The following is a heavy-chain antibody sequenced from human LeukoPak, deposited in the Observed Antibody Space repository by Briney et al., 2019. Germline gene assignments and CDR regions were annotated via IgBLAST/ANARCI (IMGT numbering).Heavy chain of an antibody. CDR2: ISYDGSNK. V-gene: IGHV3-30*04. Sequence: GGSLRLSCAASGFTFSSYAMHWVRQAAGKGLEWVGVISYDGSNKYYADSVKGRFTISRGNSKNTLYLQMNSLRAEDTAVYYCARESAPGYDILTGRPTYWGQGTLVTVSS. J-gene: IGHJ4*02. D-gene: IGHD3-9*01. CDR1: GFTFSSYA. CDR3: ARESAPGYDILTGRPTY.